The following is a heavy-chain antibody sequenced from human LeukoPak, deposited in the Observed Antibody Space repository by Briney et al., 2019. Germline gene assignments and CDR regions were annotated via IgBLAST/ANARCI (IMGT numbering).Heavy chain of an antibody. V-gene: IGHV1-46*01. CDR1: GYTFTSYY. CDR2: INPSGGST. D-gene: IGHD7-27*01. Sequence: ASGKVSCKAAGYTFTSYYIHWVRQAPGLGGGWMGIINPSGGSTSYAQKFQGRVTMTRDTSKSTVYMELSSLRSEDTAVYYCARDSGDAPADDYWGQGTLVTVSS. J-gene: IGHJ4*02. CDR3: ARDSGDAPADDY.